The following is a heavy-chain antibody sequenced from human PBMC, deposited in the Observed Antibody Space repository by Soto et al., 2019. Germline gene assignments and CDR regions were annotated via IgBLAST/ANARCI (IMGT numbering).Heavy chain of an antibody. D-gene: IGHD3-10*01. CDR2: IYYSGET. Sequence: QVQLQESGPGLVKPSETLSLTCTVSGDSISRYYWSWIRLSPGKGLEWIGYIYYSGETNYNPSVKGRFTIAVDRTKNQLYLKLSSVTAADTAVYYCARDQRGEFLKGSGMDVWGQGTTVTVFS. V-gene: IGHV4-59*01. CDR3: ARDQRGEFLKGSGMDV. J-gene: IGHJ6*02. CDR1: GDSISRYY.